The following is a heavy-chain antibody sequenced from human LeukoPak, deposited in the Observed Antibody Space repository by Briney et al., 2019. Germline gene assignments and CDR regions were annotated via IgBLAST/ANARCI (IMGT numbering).Heavy chain of an antibody. Sequence: ASVKVSCKASGYTFNTFAIHWVRQAPGQRLEWMGWINTDNGNTKYSQKFQGRVTITRDTSASTGYMELSSLRSEDTAVYYCAMRYDILTGRVFDYWGQGTLVTVSP. CDR1: GYTFNTFA. J-gene: IGHJ4*02. V-gene: IGHV1-3*04. D-gene: IGHD3-9*01. CDR2: INTDNGNT. CDR3: AMRYDILTGRVFDY.